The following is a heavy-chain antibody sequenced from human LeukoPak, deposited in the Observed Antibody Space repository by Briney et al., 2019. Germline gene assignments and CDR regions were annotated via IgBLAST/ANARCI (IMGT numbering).Heavy chain of an antibody. Sequence: SETLSLTCTVSAGSISSYYWSWIRQPPGKGLEWIVHFYYSGSTNYNPSLKSRVTISVDTSRNQFSLKLTSVTAADTAVYYCARGQGGNYYLNYFDYWGQGALVTVSS. CDR3: ARGQGGNYYLNYFDY. CDR2: FYYSGST. V-gene: IGHV4-59*01. CDR1: AGSISSYY. D-gene: IGHD1-26*01. J-gene: IGHJ4*02.